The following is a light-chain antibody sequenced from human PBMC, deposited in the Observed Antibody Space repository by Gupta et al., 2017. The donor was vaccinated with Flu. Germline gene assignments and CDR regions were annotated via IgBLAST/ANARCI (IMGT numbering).Light chain of an antibody. CDR3: RCYDGMNRWV. J-gene: IGLJ3*02. CDR1: SGSIDSEY. Sequence: NVRLTQPHSASESPGGTVTISSARSSGSIDSEYVHWFRQRPGSNTTPVIYEDNERPCGVPDRFSGSVDSSSNSASLTISGLKTEDEADYYCRCYDGMNRWVFGGGTKVTVL. CDR2: EDN. V-gene: IGLV6-57*04.